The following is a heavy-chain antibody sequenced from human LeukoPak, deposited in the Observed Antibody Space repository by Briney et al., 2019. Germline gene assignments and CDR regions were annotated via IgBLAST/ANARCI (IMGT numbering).Heavy chain of an antibody. CDR2: ISAYNGNT. V-gene: IGHV1-18*01. CDR3: ARGGDMRVVGAFDI. Sequence: ASVKVSCKASGYTFTSYGIKWGRQAPGQGLEWMGWISAYNGNTNYAQKLQGRVTMTRDTSTSTVYMELRSLRSDDTALYYCARGGDMRVVGAFDIWGQGTMVTVSS. CDR1: GYTFTSYG. J-gene: IGHJ3*02. D-gene: IGHD3-22*01.